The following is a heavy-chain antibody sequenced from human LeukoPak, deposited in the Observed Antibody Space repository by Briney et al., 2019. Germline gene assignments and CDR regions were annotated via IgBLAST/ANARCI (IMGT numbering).Heavy chain of an antibody. V-gene: IGHV3-7*03. Sequence: PGRSLRLSCAASGFTFSSYGMHWVRQAPGKGLEWVANIKQDGSEKYYVDSVKGRFTISRDNAKNSLYLQMNSLRAEDTAVYYCARVHGGQRSGYGMDVWGQGTTVTVSS. CDR2: IKQDGSEK. CDR1: GFTFSSYG. D-gene: IGHD3-16*01. J-gene: IGHJ6*02. CDR3: ARVHGGQRSGYGMDV.